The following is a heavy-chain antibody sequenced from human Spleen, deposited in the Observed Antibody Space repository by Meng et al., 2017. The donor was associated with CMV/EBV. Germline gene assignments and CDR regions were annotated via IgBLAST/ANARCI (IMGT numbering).Heavy chain of an antibody. CDR2: ISYDGSNK. CDR1: GFTFSSYW. Sequence: GGSLRLSCAASGFTFSSYWVHWVRQAPGKGLEWVAVISYDGSNKYYADSVEGRFTLSRDNSRNMFYMEMNYLRLDDTAVYYCAREVGATTGPDYWGQGTLVTVSS. J-gene: IGHJ4*02. CDR3: AREVGATTGPDY. V-gene: IGHV3-30-3*01. D-gene: IGHD1-26*01.